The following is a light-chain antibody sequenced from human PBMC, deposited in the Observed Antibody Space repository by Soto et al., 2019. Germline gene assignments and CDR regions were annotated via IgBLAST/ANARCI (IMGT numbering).Light chain of an antibody. V-gene: IGLV4-60*02. CDR1: SGHNNYI. CDR2: LEGSGSY. J-gene: IGLJ3*02. Sequence: QLVLTQSSSASASLGSSVKLTCTLSSGHNNYIIAWHQQQAGKAPRYLMKLEGSGSYNKGSGVPDRLSGSSSGADRYLTIAILQFEDETDYYCETWDSNTRVFGGGTKLTFL. CDR3: ETWDSNTRV.